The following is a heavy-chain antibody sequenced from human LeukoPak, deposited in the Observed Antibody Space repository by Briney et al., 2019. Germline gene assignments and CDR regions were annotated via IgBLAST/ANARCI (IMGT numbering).Heavy chain of an antibody. CDR1: GGSISSSSYY. J-gene: IGHJ4*02. D-gene: IGHD6-19*01. V-gene: IGHV4-39*07. CDR2: IYYSGST. Sequence: SETLSLTCTVSGGSISSSSYYWGWLRQPPGKGLEWIGSIYYSGSTYYNPSLKSRVTISVDTSKNQFSLKLSSVSAAGTAVYYCARASSGWGFYWGQGTLVTVSS. CDR3: ARASSGWGFY.